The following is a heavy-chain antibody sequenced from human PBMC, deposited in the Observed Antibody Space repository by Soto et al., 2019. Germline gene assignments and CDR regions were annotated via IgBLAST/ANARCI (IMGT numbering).Heavy chain of an antibody. J-gene: IGHJ6*03. CDR3: ARAIADHDYYYYYMDV. V-gene: IGHV3-74*01. D-gene: IGHD6-13*01. CDR2: INGSGGST. CDR1: GFTFSSYS. Sequence: GGSLRLSCAASGFTFSSYSMSWVRQAPGKGLVWVSRINGSGGSTCYADSVKGRFTISRDNAKNTLYLQMNSLRAEDTAVYYCARAIADHDYYYYYMDVWGKGTTVTVSS.